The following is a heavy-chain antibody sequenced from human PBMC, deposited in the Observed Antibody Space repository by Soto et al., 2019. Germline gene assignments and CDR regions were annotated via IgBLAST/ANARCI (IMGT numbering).Heavy chain of an antibody. CDR3: ARALGDYRFDS. J-gene: IGHJ4*02. CDR1: GGSISNYY. CDR2: IYYSGST. D-gene: IGHD4-17*01. V-gene: IGHV4-59*01. Sequence: SETLSLTCTVSGGSISNYYWSWIRQPPGKGLEWIGYIYYSGSTNYNPSLKSRVTILADTSKNQFSLKLNSVTTADTAVYYCARALGDYRFDSWGQGTLVTVSS.